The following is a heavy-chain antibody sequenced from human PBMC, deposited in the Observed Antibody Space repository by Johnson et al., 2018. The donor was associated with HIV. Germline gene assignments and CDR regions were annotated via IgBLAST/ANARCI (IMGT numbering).Heavy chain of an antibody. CDR1: GFTFSNYP. CDR3: ARAYTYGAFDI. CDR2: VSFDGSKK. D-gene: IGHD5-18*01. V-gene: IGHV3-30*14. J-gene: IGHJ3*02. Sequence: HVQLVESGGGVVRPGRSLRLSCTASGFTFSNYPMHWVRQAPGKGLEWVAVVSFDGSKKYHADSVKGRFTISRDNSKNTLYLQMNSLRVDDTAIYYCARAYTYGAFDIWGQGTMVTVSS.